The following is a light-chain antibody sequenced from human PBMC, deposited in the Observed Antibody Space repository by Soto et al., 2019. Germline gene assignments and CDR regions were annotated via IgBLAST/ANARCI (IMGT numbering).Light chain of an antibody. CDR1: QTVAGY. V-gene: IGKV3-11*01. CDR3: QPTRPT. CDR2: DTS. J-gene: IGKJ1*01. Sequence: EIVLTQSPATLSLSPGERATLSCRASQTVAGYLAWYQQKPGQAPRLLIYDTSNRATGIPARFSGSGSGTDFTLTISGLEPEDLAFYYRQPTRPTFGQGTKVEIK.